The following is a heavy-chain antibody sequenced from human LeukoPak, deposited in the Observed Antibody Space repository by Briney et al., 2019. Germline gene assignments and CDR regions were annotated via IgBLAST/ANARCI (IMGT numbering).Heavy chain of an antibody. V-gene: IGHV3-30*04. Sequence: GGSLRLSCAASGFTFSSYTIHWVRQAPGEGLEWVAVISYDGSNKYFADSVKGRFTISRDNSKNTLYLQMNSLRAEDTAVYYCARDSGWYRGYFQHWGQGTLVTVSS. CDR2: ISYDGSNK. J-gene: IGHJ1*01. CDR1: GFTFSSYT. CDR3: ARDSGWYRGYFQH. D-gene: IGHD6-19*01.